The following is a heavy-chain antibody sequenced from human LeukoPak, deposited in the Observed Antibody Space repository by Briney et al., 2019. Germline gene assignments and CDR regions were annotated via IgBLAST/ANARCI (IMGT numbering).Heavy chain of an antibody. J-gene: IGHJ4*02. CDR3: ARDLSGSLYFDY. CDR2: IKQDGSEK. D-gene: IGHD1-26*01. Sequence: GGSLRLSCAASGFTFSSYGMSWVRQAPGRGLEWVANIKQDGSEKYYVDSVKGRFTISRDNAKNSLYLQVNSLRAEDTAVYYCARDLSGSLYFDYWGQGTLVTVSS. CDR1: GFTFSSYG. V-gene: IGHV3-7*01.